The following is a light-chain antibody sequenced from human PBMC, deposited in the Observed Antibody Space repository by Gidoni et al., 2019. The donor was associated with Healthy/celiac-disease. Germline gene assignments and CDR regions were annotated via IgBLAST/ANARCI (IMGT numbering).Light chain of an antibody. V-gene: IGLV1-44*01. CDR3: AAWDDSLNGRV. CDR1: SSNIGSTT. CDR2: SNN. Sequence: QSVLTQPPSASGTPVQRVNISCSGSSSNIGSTTVNWYQQLPGTDPKLLVYSNNQRPSGVPDRFSGSKYGTSASLAISGLQSEDEADYYCAAWDDSLNGRVFGGGTKLTVL. J-gene: IGLJ2*01.